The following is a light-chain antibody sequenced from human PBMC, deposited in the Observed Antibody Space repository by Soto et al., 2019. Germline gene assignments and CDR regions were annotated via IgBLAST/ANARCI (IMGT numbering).Light chain of an antibody. J-gene: IGKJ4*01. CDR3: QQRSNWPLT. CDR1: QSVSSY. CDR2: DAS. V-gene: IGKV3-11*01. Sequence: ETVLTQSPATLSLSPGERATLSCRASQSVSSYLAWYQQKPGQAPRLLISDASNRATGIPARFSGSGSGTDFTLTISSLETEDVAVYYCQQRSNWPLTFGGGTKVEIK.